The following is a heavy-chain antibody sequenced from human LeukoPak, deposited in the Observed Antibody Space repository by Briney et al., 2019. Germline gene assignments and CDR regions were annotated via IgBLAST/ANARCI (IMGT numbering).Heavy chain of an antibody. D-gene: IGHD6-13*01. Sequence: GGSLRLSCAASGFTFDDYAMHWVRQAPGKGLEWVSGISWNSGSIGYADSVKGRFTISRDNAKNSLYLQMNSLRAEDTALYYRAKASWYKNYFDYWGQGTLVTVSS. V-gene: IGHV3-9*01. CDR1: GFTFDDYA. CDR3: AKASWYKNYFDY. CDR2: ISWNSGSI. J-gene: IGHJ4*02.